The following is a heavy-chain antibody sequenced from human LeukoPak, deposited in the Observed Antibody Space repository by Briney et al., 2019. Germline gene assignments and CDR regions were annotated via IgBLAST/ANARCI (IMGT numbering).Heavy chain of an antibody. CDR3: AKDGIASFDY. V-gene: IGHV3-30*18. J-gene: IGHJ4*02. CDR2: ISYDGSNK. CDR1: GFTFSNYG. Sequence: GGSLRLSCAASGFTFSNYGMRWVRQAPGRGLEWVAVISYDGSNKYYADSVQGRFTISRDNSKNTLYMQMNSLRADDTAVYYCAKDGIASFDYWGQGTLVTVSS.